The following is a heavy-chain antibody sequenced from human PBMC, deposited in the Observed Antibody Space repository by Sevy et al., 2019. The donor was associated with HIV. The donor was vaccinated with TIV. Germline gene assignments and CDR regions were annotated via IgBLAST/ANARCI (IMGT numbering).Heavy chain of an antibody. J-gene: IGHJ5*02. CDR2: ISYDGSNK. V-gene: IGHV3-30*18. D-gene: IGHD3-3*01. CDR3: AKDSGGYYDFWSGYFTDGNWFDP. CDR1: GFTFSSYG. Sequence: GGSLRLSCAASGFTFSSYGMHWVRQAPGKGLEWVAVISYDGSNKYYADSVKGRFTISRANSKNTLYLQMNSLRAEDTAVYYCAKDSGGYYDFWSGYFTDGNWFDPWGQGTLVTVSS.